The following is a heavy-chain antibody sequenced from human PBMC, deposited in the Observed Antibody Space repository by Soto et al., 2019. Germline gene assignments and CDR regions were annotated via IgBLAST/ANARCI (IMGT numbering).Heavy chain of an antibody. V-gene: IGHV1-69*02. CDR1: GGTFSSYT. CDR2: IIPILGIA. J-gene: IGHJ6*02. CDR3: ARPMVPGVTQHYYYGMDV. D-gene: IGHD3-10*01. Sequence: QVQLVQSGAEVKKPGSSVKVSCKASGGTFSSYTISWVRQAPGQGLEWMGRIIPILGIANYAQKFQGRVTITADKTTSTAYMELSSLRAEDTAVYYFARPMVPGVTQHYYYGMDVWCQVTTVTVSS.